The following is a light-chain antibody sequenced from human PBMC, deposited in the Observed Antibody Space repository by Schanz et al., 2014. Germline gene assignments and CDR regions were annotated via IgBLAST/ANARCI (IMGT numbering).Light chain of an antibody. J-gene: IGLJ1*01. CDR1: SSDIGRYNY. V-gene: IGLV2-8*01. CDR3: SSNGGVNIYV. Sequence: QSALTQPPSASGSPGQSVTISCTGTSSDIGRYNYVSWYQHHPGKAPKLLIYDVTKRPSGVPDRFSGSKSGNTASLTVSGLQAEDEADYYCSSNGGVNIYVFGTRTKLTVL. CDR2: DVT.